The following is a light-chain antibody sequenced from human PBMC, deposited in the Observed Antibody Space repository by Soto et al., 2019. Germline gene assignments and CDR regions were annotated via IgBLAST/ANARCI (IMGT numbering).Light chain of an antibody. CDR1: RSNIGRNY. J-gene: IGLJ3*02. Sequence: QSVLTQPPSASGTPGQRVTISCSGSRSNIGRNYVYWYQQLPGTAPKLLIYRNNQRPSGVPDRFSGSKSGTSASLAISGLRSEDEADYYCTAWDGSLSVWVFGGGTKLTVL. CDR2: RNN. CDR3: TAWDGSLSVWV. V-gene: IGLV1-47*01.